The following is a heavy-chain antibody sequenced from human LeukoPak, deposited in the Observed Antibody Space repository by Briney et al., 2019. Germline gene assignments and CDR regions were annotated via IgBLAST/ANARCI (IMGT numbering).Heavy chain of an antibody. Sequence: SGGSLRLSCAASGFTFSSYGMHWVRQAPGKGLEWVAVISYDGSNKYYADSVKGRFTISRDNSKNTLYLQMNSLRAEDTAVYYCAKDAMSTSFDYWGQGTLVTVSS. CDR1: GFTFSSYG. V-gene: IGHV3-30*18. J-gene: IGHJ4*02. D-gene: IGHD5/OR15-5a*01. CDR3: AKDAMSTSFDY. CDR2: ISYDGSNK.